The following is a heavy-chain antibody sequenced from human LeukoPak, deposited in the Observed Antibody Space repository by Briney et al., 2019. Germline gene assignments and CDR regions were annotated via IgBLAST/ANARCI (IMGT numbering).Heavy chain of an antibody. J-gene: IGHJ4*02. V-gene: IGHV1-2*02. Sequence: ASVKVSCKASGYTFTGYYMHWVRQAPGQGLEWMGWINPNSGGTNYAQKFQGRVTMTRDTSISTAYMELSRLRSDDTAVYYCARDSLTIFGVVFSLYYFDYWGQGTLVTVS. CDR2: INPNSGGT. CDR1: GYTFTGYY. CDR3: ARDSLTIFGVVFSLYYFDY. D-gene: IGHD3-3*01.